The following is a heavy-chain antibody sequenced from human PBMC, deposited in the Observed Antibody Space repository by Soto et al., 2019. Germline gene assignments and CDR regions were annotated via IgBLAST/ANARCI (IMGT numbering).Heavy chain of an antibody. J-gene: IGHJ4*02. Sequence: VQLVESGGGVVQPGRSLRLSCAASGFTFSSYGMHWVRQAPGKGLEWVAVIWYDGSNKYYADSVKGRFTISRDNSKNTLYLQMNSLRAEDTAVYYCATSKWGSGSYYDYWGQGTLVTVSS. D-gene: IGHD3-16*01. V-gene: IGHV3-33*01. CDR2: IWYDGSNK. CDR3: ATSKWGSGSYYDY. CDR1: GFTFSSYG.